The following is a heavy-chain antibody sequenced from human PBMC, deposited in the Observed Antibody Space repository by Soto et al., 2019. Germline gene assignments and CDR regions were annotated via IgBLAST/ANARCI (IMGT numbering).Heavy chain of an antibody. CDR2: IIPIFGTA. V-gene: IGHV1-69*13. J-gene: IGHJ4*02. D-gene: IGHD6-13*01. CDR1: GGTFSSYA. CDR3: ARAVGSSWYVGYYFDY. Sequence: SGKVSCKASGGTFSSYAISWVRQAPGQGLEWMGGIIPIFGTANYAQKFQGRVTITADESTSTAYMELSSLRSEDTAVYYCARAVGSSWYVGYYFDYWGQGTLVTVSS.